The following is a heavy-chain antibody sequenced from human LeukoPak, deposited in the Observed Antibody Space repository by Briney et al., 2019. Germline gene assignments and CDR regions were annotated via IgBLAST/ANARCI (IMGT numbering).Heavy chain of an antibody. CDR2: ISGSGGST. J-gene: IGHJ6*02. V-gene: IGHV3-23*01. CDR1: GFTFSSYA. Sequence: GGSLRLSCAASGFTFSSYAMSWVRQAPGKGLEWVSAISGSGGSTYYADSVKGRFTISRDNSKNTLYLQMNSLRAEDTTVYYCAKYPDFRYGMDVWGQGTTVTVSS. CDR3: AKYPDFRYGMDV. D-gene: IGHD2-21*02.